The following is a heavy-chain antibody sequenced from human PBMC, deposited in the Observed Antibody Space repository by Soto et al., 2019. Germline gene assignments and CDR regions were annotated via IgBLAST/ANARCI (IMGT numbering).Heavy chain of an antibody. CDR2: IHYSGST. CDR1: GGSISSSSYY. Sequence: QLQLQESGPGLVKPSETLSLICTVSGGSISSSSYYWGWIRQPPGQGLEWIGSIHYSGSTYYNKSLKSRVPMSGDTSKNQFSLNLSSVTAADTAVYYCARHGRDCSSTNCYTDYFDYWGQGALVTVSS. D-gene: IGHD2-2*02. J-gene: IGHJ4*02. V-gene: IGHV4-39*01. CDR3: ARHGRDCSSTNCYTDYFDY.